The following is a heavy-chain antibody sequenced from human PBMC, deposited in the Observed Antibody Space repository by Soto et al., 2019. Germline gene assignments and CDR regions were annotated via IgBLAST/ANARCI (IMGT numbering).Heavy chain of an antibody. Sequence: SGGSLRLSCAASGFKFDNYGMSWVRQVPGKGLEWVSGISWTGGSTNYGDPVKGRFTISRDNAKNSLYLQMNSLTAEDTAMYYCARDPFYSSRWYGLYYFVYWGQGTLVTVSS. CDR2: ISWTGGST. CDR3: ARDPFYSSRWYGLYYFVY. V-gene: IGHV3-20*04. D-gene: IGHD6-13*01. J-gene: IGHJ4*02. CDR1: GFKFDNYG.